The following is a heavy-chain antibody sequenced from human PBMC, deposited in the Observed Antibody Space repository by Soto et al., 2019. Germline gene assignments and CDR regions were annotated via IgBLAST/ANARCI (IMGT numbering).Heavy chain of an antibody. J-gene: IGHJ4*02. CDR2: ISSSGSTI. V-gene: IGHV3-48*03. D-gene: IGHD3-22*01. CDR1: GFTFSSYE. CDR3: ARAMIVVETGFDY. Sequence: LRLSCAASGFTFSSYEMNWVRQAPGKGLEWVSYISSSGSTIYYADSVKGRFTISRDNAKNSLYLQMNSLRAEDTAVYYCARAMIVVETGFDYWGQGTLVTVSS.